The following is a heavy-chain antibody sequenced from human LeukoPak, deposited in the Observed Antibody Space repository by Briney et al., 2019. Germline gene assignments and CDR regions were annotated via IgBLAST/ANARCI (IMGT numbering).Heavy chain of an antibody. CDR1: GFTFSSYG. Sequence: PGGSLRLSCAASGFTFSSYGMHWVRQAPGKGLEWVAFIRYDTRNEYYADSVEGRFTISRDNSKNTLSLQMNSLRAEYTAVYYCANGYYYNILTGYYKDRDTNFQYWGQGTLVTVSS. CDR3: ANGYYYNILTGYYKDRDTNFQY. V-gene: IGHV3-30*02. D-gene: IGHD3-9*01. CDR2: IRYDTRNE. J-gene: IGHJ4*02.